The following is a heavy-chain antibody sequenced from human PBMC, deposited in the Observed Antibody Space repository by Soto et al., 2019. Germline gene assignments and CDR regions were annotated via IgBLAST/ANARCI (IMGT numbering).Heavy chain of an antibody. J-gene: IGHJ4*02. D-gene: IGHD5-18*01. V-gene: IGHV3-23*01. Sequence: GGSLRLSCAASGFTFSSYAMSWVRQAPGKGLEWVSAISGSGGSTYYAASVQGRFTISTDNSKNTLYLQMNSLRAEDTAVYYCAKDKVYGYSYGPYYFDYWGQGTLVTVSS. CDR1: GFTFSSYA. CDR2: ISGSGGST. CDR3: AKDKVYGYSYGPYYFDY.